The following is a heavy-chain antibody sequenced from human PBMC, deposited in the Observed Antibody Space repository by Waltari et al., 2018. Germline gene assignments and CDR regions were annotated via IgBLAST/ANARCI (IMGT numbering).Heavy chain of an antibody. CDR1: GGSISSGSDY. D-gene: IGHD3-10*01. J-gene: IGHJ6*02. Sequence: QVQLQESGPGLVKTSQTLSLPCTVSGGSISSGSDYWSWIRQPAVQGLVWIGRIYTSGSTNYNPSLKSRVTISVDTSKNQYSLKLSSVTAADTAVYYCAGMYYGSGSYPGYYYYGMDVWGQGTTVTVSS. CDR3: AGMYYGSGSYPGYYYYGMDV. V-gene: IGHV4-61*02. CDR2: IYTSGST.